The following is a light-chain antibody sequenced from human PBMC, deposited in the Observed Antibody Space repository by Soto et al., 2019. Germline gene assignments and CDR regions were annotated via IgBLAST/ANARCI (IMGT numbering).Light chain of an antibody. CDR2: GAS. Sequence: EIVMTQSPATLSVSPGERATLSCRASQSVSSNLAWYQQKPGQTPRLLIYGASTRATGIPVRFSGSGSGTEFTLTISSLQSEDFADYYCQQYNNWPPVTFGQGTKLEIK. J-gene: IGKJ2*01. CDR1: QSVSSN. V-gene: IGKV3-15*01. CDR3: QQYNNWPPVT.